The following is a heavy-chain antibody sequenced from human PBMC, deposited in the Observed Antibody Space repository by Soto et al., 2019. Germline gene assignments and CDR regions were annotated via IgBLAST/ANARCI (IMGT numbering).Heavy chain of an antibody. CDR3: SRENWFQDY. D-gene: IGHD3-10*01. V-gene: IGHV3-7*03. J-gene: IGHJ4*02. CDR2: IKYDGSEQ. Sequence: PGGSLILSCSASVFTFTAYYMAWVRQAPGKGLEWVASIKYDGSEQYYVDSVKGRFTISRDNAKNSLYLQMNSLRAGDTALYYCSRENWFQDYWGQGTLVTVSS. CDR1: VFTFTAYY.